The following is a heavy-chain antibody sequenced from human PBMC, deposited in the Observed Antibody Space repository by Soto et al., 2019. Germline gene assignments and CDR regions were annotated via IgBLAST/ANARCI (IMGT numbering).Heavy chain of an antibody. CDR2: ISYDGSNK. CDR3: AKSGGKYDFWSGYYSYFDY. D-gene: IGHD3-3*01. Sequence: QVQLVESGGGVVQPGRSLRLSCAASGFTFSSYGMHWVRQAPGKGLEWVAVISYDGSNKYYADSVKGRFTISRDNSKNTLYLQMNSLSAEDTAVYYCAKSGGKYDFWSGYYSYFDYWGQGTLVTVSS. J-gene: IGHJ4*02. V-gene: IGHV3-30*18. CDR1: GFTFSSYG.